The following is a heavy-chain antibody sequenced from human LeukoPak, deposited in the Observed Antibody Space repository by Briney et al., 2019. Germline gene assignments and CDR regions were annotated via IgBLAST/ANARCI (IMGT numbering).Heavy chain of an antibody. CDR1: GFTFSNYA. CDR2: ISGSGGST. CDR3: AKEGRGMGAATMDY. V-gene: IGHV3-23*01. J-gene: IGHJ4*02. Sequence: GGSRRLSCAASGFTFSNYAMSWVRQAPGKGLEWVSGISGSGGSTYCAESVGLFSISRDNSNNTLYLQLTSLRADDTAVYYCAKEGRGMGAATMDYWGQGTLVT. D-gene: IGHD1-26*01.